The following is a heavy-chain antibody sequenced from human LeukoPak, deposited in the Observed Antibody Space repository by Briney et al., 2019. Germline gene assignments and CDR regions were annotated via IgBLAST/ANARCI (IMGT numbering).Heavy chain of an antibody. V-gene: IGHV4-59*01. CDR1: GGSISGYY. D-gene: IGHD3-10*01. Sequence: SETLSLTCTVSGGSISGYYWGWIRQPPGKGLEWIAYIHYSGSSKYSPSLKSRVTTSVDMPKNQFSLKLSSVTAADTADYYCARAPVVRGVFGWFDFWGQGVLVTVSS. CDR2: IHYSGSS. CDR3: ARAPVVRGVFGWFDF. J-gene: IGHJ5*01.